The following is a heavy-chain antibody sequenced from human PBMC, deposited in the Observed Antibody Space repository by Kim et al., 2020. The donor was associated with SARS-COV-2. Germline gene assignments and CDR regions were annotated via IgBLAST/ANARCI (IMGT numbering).Heavy chain of an antibody. J-gene: IGHJ4*02. CDR3: ARIEAVAGFIDY. D-gene: IGHD6-19*01. Sequence: NYNPSLESRVTISVDPSKNHFSLKLRSVTTADTATYFCARIEAVAGFIDYWGQGTLVTVSS. V-gene: IGHV4-61*03.